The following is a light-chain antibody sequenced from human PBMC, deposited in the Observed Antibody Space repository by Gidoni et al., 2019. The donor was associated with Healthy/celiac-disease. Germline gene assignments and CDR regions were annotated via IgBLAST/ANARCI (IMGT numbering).Light chain of an antibody. V-gene: IGKV3-20*01. CDR1: QSVSSSY. J-gene: IGKJ4*01. Sequence: EIVLTQSPGTLSLSSGERATLSCRASQSVSSSYLAWYQQKPGQAPRLLIYCASSRATGIPDRFSGSGSGTDFTLTISRLEPEDFAVYYCQQYGSSPLTFGGXTKVEIK. CDR3: QQYGSSPLT. CDR2: CAS.